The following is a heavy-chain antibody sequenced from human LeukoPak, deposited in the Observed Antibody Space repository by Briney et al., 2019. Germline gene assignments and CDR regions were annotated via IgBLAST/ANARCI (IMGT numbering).Heavy chain of an antibody. J-gene: IGHJ4*02. Sequence: GESLKISCKGSGYIFSIYWTAWVRQMPGEGLECMGIIYPDDSDTRYSPPFQGRVTISADKSINTAYLHWSSLEASDTAVYYCVRGGKDGYRYYDFWGQGTLVTVSS. D-gene: IGHD5-24*01. V-gene: IGHV5-51*01. CDR2: IYPDDSDT. CDR3: VRGGKDGYRYYDF. CDR1: GYIFSIYW.